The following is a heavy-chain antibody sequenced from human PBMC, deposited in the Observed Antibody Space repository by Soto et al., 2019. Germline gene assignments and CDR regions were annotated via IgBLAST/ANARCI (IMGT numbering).Heavy chain of an antibody. V-gene: IGHV1-69*13. CDR1: GGTFSSYA. CDR2: IIPIFGTA. J-gene: IGHJ5*02. CDR3: ARDRVGSSNWFDP. Sequence: SVKVSCKASGGTFSSYAISWVRQAPGQGLEWMGGIIPIFGTANYAQKFQGRVTITADEPTSTAYMELSSLRSEDTAVYYCARDRVGSSNWFDPWGQGTLVTVSS. D-gene: IGHD3-10*01.